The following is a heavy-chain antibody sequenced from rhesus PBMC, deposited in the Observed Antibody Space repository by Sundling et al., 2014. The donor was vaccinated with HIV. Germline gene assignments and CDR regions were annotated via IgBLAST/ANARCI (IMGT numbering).Heavy chain of an antibody. CDR1: GGSISSTY. J-gene: IGHJ6*01. CDR2: ISGSGGST. D-gene: IGHD3-3*01. CDR3: ARDWSYSFGLVWRYGLDS. V-gene: IGHV4-173*01. Sequence: QLQLQESGPGLVKPSETLSLTCAVSGGSISSTYWSWIRQAPGKGLEWIGRISGSGGSTDYNPSLKSRVAISTDTSKNQFSLKMTSVTAADTAVYFCARDWSYSFGLVWRYGLDSWGLGVAVTVSS.